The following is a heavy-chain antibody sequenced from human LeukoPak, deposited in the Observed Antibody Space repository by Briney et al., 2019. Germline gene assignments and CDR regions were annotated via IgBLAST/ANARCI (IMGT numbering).Heavy chain of an antibody. J-gene: IGHJ4*02. CDR1: GFTFSIYA. D-gene: IGHD6-13*01. CDR3: ARDKTKSGSSWLDY. CDR2: ISYDGSNK. V-gene: IGHV3-30-3*01. Sequence: GGSLRLSCAASGFTFSIYAMNWVRQAPGKGLEWVAVISYDGSNKYYADSAKGRFTISRDNSKNTLYLQMNSLRAEDTAVYYCARDKTKSGSSWLDYWGQGTLVTVSS.